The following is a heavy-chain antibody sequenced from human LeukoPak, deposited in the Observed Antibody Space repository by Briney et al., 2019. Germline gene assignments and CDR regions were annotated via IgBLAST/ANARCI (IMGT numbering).Heavy chain of an antibody. D-gene: IGHD6-13*01. CDR2: IYYSGST. J-gene: IGHJ5*02. CDR1: GGSISSYY. Sequence: PSETLSLTCTVSGGSISSYYWSWIRQPPGKGLEWIGYIYYSGSTNYNPSLKSRVTISVDTSKNQFSLKLSSVTAADTAVYYCARAGSIAAAVIGFWFDPWGQGTLVTVSS. CDR3: ARAGSIAAAVIGFWFDP. V-gene: IGHV4-59*01.